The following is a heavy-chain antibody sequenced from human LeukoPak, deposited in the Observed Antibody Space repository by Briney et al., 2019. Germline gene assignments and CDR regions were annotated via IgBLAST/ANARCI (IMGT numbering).Heavy chain of an antibody. CDR2: ISAYNGNT. J-gene: IGHJ3*02. V-gene: IGHV1-18*01. CDR3: ARPMYNWNYESAFDI. D-gene: IGHD1-7*01. CDR1: GYTFTSYG. Sequence: ASVKVSCKASGYTFTSYGISWVRQAPGQGLEWMGWISAYNGNTNYAQKLQGRVTMTTDTSTSTAYMELRSLRSDDTAVYYCARPMYNWNYESAFDIWGQGTMVTVSS.